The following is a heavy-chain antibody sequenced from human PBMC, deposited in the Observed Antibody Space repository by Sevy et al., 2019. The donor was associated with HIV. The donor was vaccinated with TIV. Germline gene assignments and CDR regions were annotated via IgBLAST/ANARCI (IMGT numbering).Heavy chain of an antibody. CDR1: GGSISSYY. J-gene: IGHJ4*02. V-gene: IGHV4-59*01. CDR3: AGLMVGLRDY. Sequence: SETLSLTCTVSGGSISSYYWSWIRQPPGKGLEWIGYIYYSGSTNYNPSLKSRVPISVDTSKNQFSLKLSSVTAADTAVYYCAGLMVGLRDYWGQGTLVTVSS. CDR2: IYYSGST. D-gene: IGHD3-10*01.